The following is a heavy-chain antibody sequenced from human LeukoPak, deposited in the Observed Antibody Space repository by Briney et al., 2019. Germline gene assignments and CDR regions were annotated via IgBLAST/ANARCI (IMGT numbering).Heavy chain of an antibody. CDR2: IYYSGST. CDR3: ARDRHGDYYADY. V-gene: IGHV4-61*01. J-gene: IGHJ4*02. CDR1: GGSISSSSYY. Sequence: SETLSLTCTVSGGSISSSSYYWGWIRQPPGKGLEWIGYIYYSGSTNYNPSLKSRVTISVDTSKNQFSLKLSSVTAADTAVYYCARDRHGDYYADYWGQGTLVTVSS. D-gene: IGHD4-17*01.